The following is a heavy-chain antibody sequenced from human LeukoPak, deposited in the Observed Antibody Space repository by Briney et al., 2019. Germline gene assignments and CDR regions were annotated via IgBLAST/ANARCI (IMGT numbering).Heavy chain of an antibody. CDR3: GREAQWELLPLPWFDP. CDR2: IYYSGST. V-gene: IGHV4-39*07. CDR1: GGSISSSSYY. J-gene: IGHJ5*02. D-gene: IGHD1-26*01. Sequence: SETLSLTCTVSGGSISSSSYYWGWIRQPPGKGLEWIGSIYYSGSTYYNPSLKSRVTISVDTSKNQFSLKLSSVTAADTAVYYCGREAQWELLPLPWFDPWGQGTLVTVSS.